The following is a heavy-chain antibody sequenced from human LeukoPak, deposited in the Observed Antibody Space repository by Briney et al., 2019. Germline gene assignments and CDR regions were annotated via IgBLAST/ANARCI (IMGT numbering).Heavy chain of an antibody. CDR3: ARDRRYYDSSGYIRGFDY. Sequence: SETLSLTCTVSGGSISSYYWSWLRQPPGKGLEWIGYIYYSGSTNYNPSLKSRVTISVDKSKNQFSLKLSSVTAADPAVYYCARDRRYYDSSGYIRGFDYWGQEPWSPSPQ. CDR2: IYYSGST. J-gene: IGHJ4*01. D-gene: IGHD3-22*01. CDR1: GGSISSYY. V-gene: IGHV4-59*12.